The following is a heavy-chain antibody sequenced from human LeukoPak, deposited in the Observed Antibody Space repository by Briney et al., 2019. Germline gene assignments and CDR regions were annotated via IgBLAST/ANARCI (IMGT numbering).Heavy chain of an antibody. CDR1: GFTFSTYN. CDR3: ARSGGVVVPAEGPQGHYYYSYYTDV. J-gene: IGHJ6*03. V-gene: IGHV3-48*01. CDR2: ISSSSSTM. D-gene: IGHD2-2*01. Sequence: GGSLRLSCAASGFTFSTYNMNWVRQAPGKGLEWVSYISSSSSTMYYADSVKGRFTISRDNAKSSLYLQMNRLRAEDTAVYYCARSGGVVVPAEGPQGHYYYSYYTDVWGKGTTVTVSS.